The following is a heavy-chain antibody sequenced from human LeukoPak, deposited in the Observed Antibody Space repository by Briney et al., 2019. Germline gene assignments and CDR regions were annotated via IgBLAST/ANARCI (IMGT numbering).Heavy chain of an antibody. CDR3: RLQLNYDY. CDR1: GGSISSHYY. J-gene: IGHJ4*02. V-gene: IGHV4-39*01. CDR2: IYYSGST. D-gene: IGHD5-12*01. Sequence: PSETLSLTCTVSGGSISSHYYWIWIRQPPGKGLEWIGSIYYSGSTYYSPSLKSRVTISVDTSKSRFSLKLSSVTAADTAVYYCRLQLNYDYWGQGTLVTVSS.